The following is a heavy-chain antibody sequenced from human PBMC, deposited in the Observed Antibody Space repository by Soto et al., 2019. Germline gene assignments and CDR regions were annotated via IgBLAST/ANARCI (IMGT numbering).Heavy chain of an antibody. V-gene: IGHV3-66*01. CDR1: GFIVSSNY. CDR3: VTRGSFDC. J-gene: IGHJ4*02. D-gene: IGHD1-26*01. Sequence: EVQLVESGGGLVQPGGSLRLSCAASGFIVSSNYMTWVHQAPGKGLEWVSVIYSGGSTYYADSVKGRFTISRDNSKNTLYLQMNSLRAEDTAMYYCVTRGSFDCWGQGTLVTVSS. CDR2: IYSGGST.